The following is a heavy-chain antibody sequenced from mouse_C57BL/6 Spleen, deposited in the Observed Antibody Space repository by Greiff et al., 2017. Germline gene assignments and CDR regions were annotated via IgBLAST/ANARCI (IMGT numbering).Heavy chain of an antibody. CDR3: ARDGYDGVYYAMDD. J-gene: IGHJ4*01. D-gene: IGHD2-2*01. CDR1: GYTFTSYW. Sequence: QVQLQQSGAELVKPGASVQLSCKASGYTFTSYWITWVKQRPGQGLEWIGDIYPGSGSTYYNEKFKSKATLTVDQSSSTAYMQLSSLTSEDSAVYYCARDGYDGVYYAMDDWGQGTSVTVSS. V-gene: IGHV1-55*01. CDR2: IYPGSGST.